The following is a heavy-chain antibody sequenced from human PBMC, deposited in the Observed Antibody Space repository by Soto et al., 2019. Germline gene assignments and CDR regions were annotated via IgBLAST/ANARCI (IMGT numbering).Heavy chain of an antibody. V-gene: IGHV4-34*01. CDR1: GGSFSGYY. D-gene: IGHD3-16*01. Sequence: LSLTCAVYGGSFSGYYWSWIRQPPGKGLEWIGEINHSGSTNYNPSLKSRVTISVDTSKNQFSLKLSSVTAADTAVYYCARAGGSYFDYWGQGTLVTVS. J-gene: IGHJ4*02. CDR3: ARAGGSYFDY. CDR2: INHSGST.